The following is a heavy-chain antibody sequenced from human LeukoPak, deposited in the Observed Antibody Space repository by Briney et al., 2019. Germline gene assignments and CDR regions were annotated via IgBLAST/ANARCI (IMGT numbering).Heavy chain of an antibody. CDR3: ARVPNAPKIEPNWFDP. D-gene: IGHD1-14*01. J-gene: IGHJ5*02. Sequence: PSETLSLTCSVSGGYISSYYWSWIRQPPGKGLEWIGIINYSGSTKYNPSLKNRVSISVDTSKNQFSLRLTSVTVADTAVYFCARVPNAPKIEPNWFDPWGQGTLVTVSS. CDR2: INYSGST. CDR1: GGYISSYY. V-gene: IGHV4-59*01.